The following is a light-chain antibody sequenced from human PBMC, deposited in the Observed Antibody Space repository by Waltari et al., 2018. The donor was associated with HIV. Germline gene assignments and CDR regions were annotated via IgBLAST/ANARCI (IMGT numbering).Light chain of an antibody. Sequence: DIVLTQTPLSATFIVGQSASIPSRSSASLVHETGNTYLSWFYQRPGEPPRLLIYRVSLRLPGVPDRFSGGGAGTQFTLKITSVEADDVGMYYCMQVRSYPRTFGQGTKVEI. CDR3: MQVRSYPRT. V-gene: IGKV2-24*01. CDR1: ASLVHETGNTY. CDR2: RVS. J-gene: IGKJ1*01.